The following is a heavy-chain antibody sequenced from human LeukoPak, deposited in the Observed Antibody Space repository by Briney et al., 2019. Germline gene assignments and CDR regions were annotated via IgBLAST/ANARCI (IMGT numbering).Heavy chain of an antibody. CDR1: GFTFSSYA. CDR3: ARVGVKVVVTLQFDY. Sequence: SGGSLRLSCAASGFTFSSYAMHWVRQAPGKGLEWVAVISYDGSNKYYADSVKGRFTISRDNSKNTLYLQMNSLRAEDTAVYYCARVGVKVVVTLQFDYWGQGTLVTVSS. V-gene: IGHV3-30-3*01. D-gene: IGHD3-22*01. CDR2: ISYDGSNK. J-gene: IGHJ4*02.